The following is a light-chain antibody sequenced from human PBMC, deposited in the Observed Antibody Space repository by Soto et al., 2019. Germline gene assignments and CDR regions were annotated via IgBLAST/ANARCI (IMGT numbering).Light chain of an antibody. Sequence: DVVMTQSPLSLPVTLGQPASISCRSNQSLVHSDGIAYFSWFKQRPGRSPRRLIYKVSNRDSGVTARFSGRGSGTDFALNISSVEAEDVGVYYCMQGTHWPITFGQGTRLEIK. CDR1: QSLVHSDGIAY. CDR3: MQGTHWPIT. J-gene: IGKJ5*01. V-gene: IGKV2-30*02. CDR2: KVS.